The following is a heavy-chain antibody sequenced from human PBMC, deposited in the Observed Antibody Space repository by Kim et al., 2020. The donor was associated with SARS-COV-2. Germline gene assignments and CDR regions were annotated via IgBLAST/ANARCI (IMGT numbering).Heavy chain of an antibody. J-gene: IGHJ4*02. Sequence: GGSLRLSCTASGFTFSNAWMSWVRQAPGKGLEWVGRIKSKTDGGTIDYAAPVKGRFTISRDDSRITLYLQMDSLKIEDTAVYFCATRPPPHGDHCFDYWGRGTLVTVSS. CDR1: GFTFSNAW. CDR2: IKSKTDGGTI. CDR3: ATRPPPHGDHCFDY. D-gene: IGHD4-17*01. V-gene: IGHV3-15*01.